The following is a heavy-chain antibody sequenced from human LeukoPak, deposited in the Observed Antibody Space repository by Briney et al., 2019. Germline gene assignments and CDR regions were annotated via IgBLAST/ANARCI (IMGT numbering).Heavy chain of an antibody. D-gene: IGHD3-22*01. V-gene: IGHV7-4-1*02. J-gene: IGHJ4*02. CDR3: ARDLGVRYYDSTGSRELYFDY. CDR2: INTNTGNP. Sequence: GASVKVSCKASGYTFTSYAMNWVRQAPGQGLEWMGWINTNTGNPTYAQGFTGRFVFSLDTSVSTAYLQISSLRAEDTAVYYCARDLGVRYYDSTGSRELYFDYWGQGALVTVSS. CDR1: GYTFTSYA.